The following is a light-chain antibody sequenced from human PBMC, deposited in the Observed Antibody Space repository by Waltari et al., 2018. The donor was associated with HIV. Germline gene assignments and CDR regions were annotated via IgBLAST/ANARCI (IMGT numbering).Light chain of an antibody. V-gene: IGKV2D-29*01. CDR1: QSLLHSDGNTY. CDR2: EVS. CDR3: MQSTQLPIT. Sequence: DIVMTQTPLSLSVTPGRPASISCMSTQSLLHSDGNTYLYWYLQKAGQPPKLLLYEVSNRFSGVPDRFSGSGSGTYFTLKISRVEAEDVGVYYCMQSTQLPITFGQGTRLEIK. J-gene: IGKJ5*01.